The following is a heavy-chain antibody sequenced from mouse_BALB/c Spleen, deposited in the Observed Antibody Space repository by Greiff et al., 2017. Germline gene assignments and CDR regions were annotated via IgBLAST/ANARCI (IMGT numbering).Heavy chain of an antibody. J-gene: IGHJ2*01. D-gene: IGHD1-1*01. Sequence: EVQLQESGGGLVKPGGSLKLSCAASGFTFSSYTMSWVRQTPEKRLEWVATISSGGGNTYYPDSVKGRFTISRDNAKNNLYLQMSSLRSEDTALYYCARSGYYYGSSYYFDYWGQGTTLTVSS. CDR3: ARSGYYYGSSYYFDY. CDR1: GFTFSSYT. CDR2: ISSGGGNT. V-gene: IGHV5-9*03.